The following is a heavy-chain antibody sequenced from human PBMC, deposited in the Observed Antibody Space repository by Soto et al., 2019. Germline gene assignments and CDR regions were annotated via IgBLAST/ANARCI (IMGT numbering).Heavy chain of an antibody. CDR1: GGTFSSYT. CDR3: ARAKTFGSIAARPWAFDI. D-gene: IGHD6-6*01. Sequence: ASVKVSCKASGGTFSSYTISWVRQAPGQGLEWMGRIIPILGIANYAQKFQGRVTITADKSTSTAYMELSSLRSEDTAVYYCARAKTFGSIAARPWAFDIWGQGTMVTVSS. J-gene: IGHJ3*02. V-gene: IGHV1-69*02. CDR2: IIPILGIA.